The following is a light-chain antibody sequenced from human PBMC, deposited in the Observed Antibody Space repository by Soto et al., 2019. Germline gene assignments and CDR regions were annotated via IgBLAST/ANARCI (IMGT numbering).Light chain of an antibody. V-gene: IGKV1-16*01. Sequence: IQRSQWRSTLSASIGDIVTITFRASQNISSYINWYQQKPGKAPKSLISAASTLQSGVPSRFSGSGYGTDFTLTISGLQPEDFASYYCQQYHDFPITFYQVTRPEVK. CDR3: QQYHDFPIT. CDR1: QNISSY. J-gene: IGKJ5*01. CDR2: AAS.